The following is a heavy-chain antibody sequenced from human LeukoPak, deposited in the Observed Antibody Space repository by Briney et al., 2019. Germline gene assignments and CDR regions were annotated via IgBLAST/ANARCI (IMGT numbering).Heavy chain of an antibody. V-gene: IGHV4-39*07. CDR3: ARERYSGSYSDY. CDR1: GGSISTSNYY. CDR2: IYYSGST. D-gene: IGHD1-26*01. Sequence: SETLSLTCTVSGGSISTSNYYWGWIRQPPGKGLEWIGSIYYSGSTYYNPSLKSRVTISVDTSKNQFSLKLSSVTAADTAVYYCARERYSGSYSDYWGQGTLVTVSS. J-gene: IGHJ4*02.